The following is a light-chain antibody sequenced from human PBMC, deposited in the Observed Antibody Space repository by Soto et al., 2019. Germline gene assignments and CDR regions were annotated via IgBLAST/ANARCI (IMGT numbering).Light chain of an antibody. CDR3: SSYRSSSIPYV. J-gene: IGLJ1*01. CDR1: SSDIGGYDY. Sequence: QSALTQPASVSGSPGQSITISCTGTSSDIGGYDYVSWYQQHPGKAPKLMIFDVTNRPSGVSSRFSGSKSGNTASLTISGLQPDDEADYYCSSYRSSSIPYVFGTGTKVTVL. CDR2: DVT. V-gene: IGLV2-14*03.